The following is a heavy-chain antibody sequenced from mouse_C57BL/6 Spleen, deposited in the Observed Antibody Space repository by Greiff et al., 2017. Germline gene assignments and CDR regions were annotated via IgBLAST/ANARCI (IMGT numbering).Heavy chain of an antibody. CDR1: GFTFTDYY. Sequence: EVKLVESGGGLVQPGGSLSLSCAASGFTFTDYYMSWVRQPPGKALEWLGFIRNKANGYTTEYSASVKGRFTISRDNSQSILYLQMNALRAEDSATYYCARSSSGPYYYAMDYWGQGTSVTVSS. J-gene: IGHJ4*01. D-gene: IGHD3-2*02. V-gene: IGHV7-3*01. CDR2: IRNKANGYTT. CDR3: ARSSSGPYYYAMDY.